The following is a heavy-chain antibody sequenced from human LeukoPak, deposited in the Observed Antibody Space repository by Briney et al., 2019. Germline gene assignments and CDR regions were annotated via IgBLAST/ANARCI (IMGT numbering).Heavy chain of an antibody. CDR1: GFTFRSYA. Sequence: PGGSLRLSCAASGFTFRSYAMSWVRQAPGKGLEWVSAISGGGDIIYYADSAKGRFTISRDNSKNTLYLQMNSLRAEDTAVYYCAKREGPYYFAYWGQGTLVTVSS. D-gene: IGHD5-24*01. J-gene: IGHJ4*02. CDR2: ISGGGDII. V-gene: IGHV3-23*01. CDR3: AKREGPYYFAY.